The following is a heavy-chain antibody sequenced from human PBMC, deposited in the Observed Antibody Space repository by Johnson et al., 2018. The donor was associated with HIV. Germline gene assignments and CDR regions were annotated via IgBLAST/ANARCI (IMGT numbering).Heavy chain of an antibody. Sequence: VQLVESGGGLVQPGGSLRLSCAASGFTFSSYWMSWVRQAPGTGLEWVANIKQDGSEKYYVDSVKGRFTISRDNAKNSLYLQMNSLRAEDTAVYYCARSLPYSSSVGFDIWGQGTMVTVSS. D-gene: IGHD6-6*01. V-gene: IGHV3-7*02. CDR1: GFTFSSYW. J-gene: IGHJ3*02. CDR2: IKQDGSEK. CDR3: ARSLPYSSSVGFDI.